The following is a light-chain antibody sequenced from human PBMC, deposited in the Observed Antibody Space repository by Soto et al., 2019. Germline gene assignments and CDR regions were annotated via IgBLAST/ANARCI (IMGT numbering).Light chain of an antibody. CDR2: SND. V-gene: IGLV1-44*01. Sequence: QLVLTQPPSASETPGQRVTISCSGNRSNIGNNVVHWYQQLPRTAPRLLIYSNDLRPSGVPDRFSGSKSGTSGSLAISGLQSEDEADYYCAAWDDRLNGLVFGGGTKLTVL. J-gene: IGLJ2*01. CDR3: AAWDDRLNGLV. CDR1: RSNIGNNV.